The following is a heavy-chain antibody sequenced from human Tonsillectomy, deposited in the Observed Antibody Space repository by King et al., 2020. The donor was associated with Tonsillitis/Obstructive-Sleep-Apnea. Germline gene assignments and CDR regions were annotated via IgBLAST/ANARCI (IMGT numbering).Heavy chain of an antibody. D-gene: IGHD2-2*01. Sequence: VQLQESGPGLVKPSETLSLTCTVSGGSVSSGSYYWSWIRQPPGKGLEWIGYIYYSGSTNYNPSLKSRVTISVDTSKNQFSLKLSSVTAADTAVYYCARDQGGYCSSTSCYPPSTWFDPWGQGTLVTVSS. J-gene: IGHJ5*02. CDR1: GGSVSSGSYY. V-gene: IGHV4-61*01. CDR2: IYYSGST. CDR3: ARDQGGYCSSTSCYPPSTWFDP.